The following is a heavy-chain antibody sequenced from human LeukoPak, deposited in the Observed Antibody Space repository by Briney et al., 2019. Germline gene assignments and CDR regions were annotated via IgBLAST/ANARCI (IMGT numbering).Heavy chain of an antibody. J-gene: IGHJ3*02. Sequence: SVKVSCKASRGTFSSYAISWVRQAPGQGLEWMGGIIPIFGTANYAQKFQGRVTITADESTSTAYMELSSLRSEDTAVYYCASSGRIAAPPKDIWGQGTMVTVSS. V-gene: IGHV1-69*13. CDR1: RGTFSSYA. CDR2: IIPIFGTA. D-gene: IGHD6-13*01. CDR3: ASSGRIAAPPKDI.